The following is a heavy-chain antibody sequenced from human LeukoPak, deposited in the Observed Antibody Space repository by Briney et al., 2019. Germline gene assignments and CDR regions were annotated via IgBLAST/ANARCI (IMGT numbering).Heavy chain of an antibody. CDR2: IWYDGSNK. Sequence: PGGSLRLSCAASGFTFSSYGMHWVRQAPGKGLEWVAVIWYDGSNKYYADSVKGRFTISRDNSKNTLYLQMNSLRAEDTAVYYCARERGGWYFWLDYWGQGTLVTVSS. J-gene: IGHJ4*02. CDR1: GFTFSSYG. V-gene: IGHV3-33*01. D-gene: IGHD6-19*01. CDR3: ARERGGWYFWLDY.